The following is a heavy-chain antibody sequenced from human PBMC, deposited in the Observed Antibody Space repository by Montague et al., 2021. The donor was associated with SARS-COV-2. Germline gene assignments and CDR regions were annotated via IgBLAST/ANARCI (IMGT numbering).Heavy chain of an antibody. V-gene: IGHV3-33*06. J-gene: IGHJ4*02. D-gene: IGHD3-16*02. CDR1: GFTFSSYG. Sequence: SLRLSCAASGFTFSSYGIHWVRQAPGKGLEWVAVKWYAGSNKYYXXSLKGRFTISRDNSKNMVYLQMNSLRAEDTAVYYCAKSYDYVWGSYRTHTPIDYWGQGTLVTVSS. CDR2: KWYAGSNK. CDR3: AKSYDYVWGSYRTHTPIDY.